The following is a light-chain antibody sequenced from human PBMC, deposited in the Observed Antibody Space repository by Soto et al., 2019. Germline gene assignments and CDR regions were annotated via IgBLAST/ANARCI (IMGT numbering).Light chain of an antibody. V-gene: IGKV3-20*01. CDR3: QQYGTSARG. CDR2: GAS. Sequence: EVVLTQSPGTLSLSPGDRATLSYRASHSVNNSLAWYQQKPGQPPRLVLYGASSRATGIPDRFSGSGSGTDFTLIISRLEPEDFAVFYCQQYGTSARGFGPGTKLEIK. J-gene: IGKJ3*01. CDR1: HSVNNS.